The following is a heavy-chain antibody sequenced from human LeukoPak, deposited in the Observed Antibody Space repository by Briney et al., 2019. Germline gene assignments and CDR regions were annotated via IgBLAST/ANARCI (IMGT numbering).Heavy chain of an antibody. CDR1: GFTFSSYG. D-gene: IGHD3-9*01. J-gene: IGHJ6*02. CDR2: IWYDGSNK. V-gene: IGHV3-33*01. CDR3: ARAPYDIPRYGMDV. Sequence: GGSLRLSCAASGFTFSSYGMHWVRQAPGKGLEWVAVIWYDGSNKYYADSVKGRFTISRDNSKNTLYLQMNSLRAEDTAVYYCARAPYDIPRYGMDVWGQGTTVTVSS.